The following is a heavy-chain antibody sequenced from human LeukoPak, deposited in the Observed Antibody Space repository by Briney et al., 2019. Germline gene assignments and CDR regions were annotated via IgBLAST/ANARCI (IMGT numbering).Heavy chain of an antibody. D-gene: IGHD5-12*01. CDR1: GFTFSGYA. J-gene: IGHJ4*02. CDR2: ISASAGTT. CDR3: AKDPASYEYYFDY. Sequence: PGGSLRLSCAASGFTFSGYAMSWVRQAPGKGLEWVSSISASAGTTYYADSVKGRFTISRDNSKNTLDLQMNSLRAEDTAVYYCAKDPASYEYYFDYWGRGTLVTVSS. V-gene: IGHV3-23*01.